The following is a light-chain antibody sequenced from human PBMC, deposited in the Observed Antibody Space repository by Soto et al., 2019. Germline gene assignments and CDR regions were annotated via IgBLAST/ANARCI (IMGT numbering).Light chain of an antibody. CDR3: SSYTSRNTLVI. CDR2: EVN. CDR1: SSDVGGYNF. J-gene: IGLJ2*01. V-gene: IGLV2-14*01. Sequence: QSALTQPASVSGSPGQSITISCIGTSSDVGGYNFVSWYQQHPGKAPTLMIYEVNNRPSGVSNRFSGSKSDNTASLTISGLQAEDEADYYCSSYTSRNTLVIFGGGTKVTVL.